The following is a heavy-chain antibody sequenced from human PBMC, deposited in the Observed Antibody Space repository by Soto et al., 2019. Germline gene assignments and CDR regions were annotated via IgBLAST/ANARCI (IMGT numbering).Heavy chain of an antibody. CDR1: GYTFTSYG. CDR2: ISAYNGNT. V-gene: IGHV1-18*01. J-gene: IGHJ3*02. D-gene: IGHD3-3*01. Sequence: GASVKVSCKASGYTFTSYGISWVRQAPGQGLEWMGWISAYNGNTNYAQKLQGRVTMTTDASTSTAYMELRSLRSDDPAVYYCARETGNYDFWSGYGYAFDIWGQGTMVTVSS. CDR3: ARETGNYDFWSGYGYAFDI.